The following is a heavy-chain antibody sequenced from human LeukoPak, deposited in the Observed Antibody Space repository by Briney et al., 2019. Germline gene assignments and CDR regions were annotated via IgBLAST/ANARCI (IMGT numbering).Heavy chain of an antibody. Sequence: SETLSLTCTVSGGSISSSSYYWGWLRQPPGKGLEWIGSIYYSGSTYYNPSLKSRVTISVDTSKNQFSLKLSSVTAADTAVYYCARHHQAGYDPHYFDYWGQGTLVTVSS. J-gene: IGHJ4*02. CDR1: GGSISSSSYY. CDR2: IYYSGST. V-gene: IGHV4-39*01. D-gene: IGHD5-12*01. CDR3: ARHHQAGYDPHYFDY.